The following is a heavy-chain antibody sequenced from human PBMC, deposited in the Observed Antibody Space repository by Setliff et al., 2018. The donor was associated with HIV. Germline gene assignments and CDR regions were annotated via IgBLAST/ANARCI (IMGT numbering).Heavy chain of an antibody. V-gene: IGHV4-59*01. CDR2: IYYSGTT. D-gene: IGHD5-18*01. CDR3: ARQVGSQYSYWAYYFDS. CDR1: GGSISGFY. J-gene: IGHJ4*02. Sequence: PSETLSLTCTISGGSISGFYWSWIRQPPGKGLEWIGYIYYSGTTKYNPSLKSRVTISVDTSKNQFSLKLSSVTAADTAVYYCARQVGSQYSYWAYYFDSWGQGALVTSPQ.